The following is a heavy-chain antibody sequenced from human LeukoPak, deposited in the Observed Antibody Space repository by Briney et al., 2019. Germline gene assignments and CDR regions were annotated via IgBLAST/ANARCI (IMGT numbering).Heavy chain of an antibody. CDR1: GYIFTTYY. CDR3: ARLSQQTFDI. Sequence: ASVKVSCKASGYIFTTYYMHWVRQAPGHGLEWMGIIDPSGGSTSYAQKFQGRVTMTRDTSTSTVYMELSSLRSDDTAVYYCARLSQQTFDIWGQGTLVTVSS. J-gene: IGHJ3*02. CDR2: IDPSGGST. V-gene: IGHV1-46*01.